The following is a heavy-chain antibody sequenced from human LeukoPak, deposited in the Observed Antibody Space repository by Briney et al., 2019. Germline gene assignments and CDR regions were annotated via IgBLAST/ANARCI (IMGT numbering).Heavy chain of an antibody. Sequence: GGSLRLSCAASGFTFSSYGMHWVRQAPGKGLEWVAVISCDGSNKYYADSVKGRFTISRDNSKNTLYLQMNSLRAEDTAVYYCAFSRYYGFWSGYFRTTQTGVYWGQGTLVTVSS. J-gene: IGHJ4*02. CDR1: GFTFSSYG. CDR2: ISCDGSNK. CDR3: AFSRYYGFWSGYFRTTQTGVY. D-gene: IGHD3-3*01. V-gene: IGHV3-30*03.